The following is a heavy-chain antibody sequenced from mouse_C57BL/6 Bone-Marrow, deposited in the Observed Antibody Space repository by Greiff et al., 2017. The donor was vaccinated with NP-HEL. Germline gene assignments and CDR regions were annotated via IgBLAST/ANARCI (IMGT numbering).Heavy chain of an antibody. CDR2: IYPRSGNT. V-gene: IGHV1-81*01. CDR1: GYTFTSYG. CDR3: ARGEYYFAY. Sequence: QVHVKQSGAELARPGASVKLSCKASGYTFTSYGISWVKQRTGQGLEWIGEIYPRSGNTYYNEKFKGKATLTADKSSSTAYMELRSLTSEDSAVYFCARGEYYFAYWGQGTTLTVSS. J-gene: IGHJ2*01.